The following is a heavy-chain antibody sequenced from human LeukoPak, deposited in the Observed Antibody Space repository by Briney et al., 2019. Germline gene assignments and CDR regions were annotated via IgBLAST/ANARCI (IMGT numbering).Heavy chain of an antibody. D-gene: IGHD2-21*02. J-gene: IGHJ4*02. Sequence: GASVKVSCKASGYTFTSYYMHWVRQAPGQGLEWMGGIIPIFGTANYAQKFQGRVTITTDESTSTAYMELSSLRSEDTAVYYCAFGGVVTPLKFDYWGQGTLVTVSS. CDR1: GYTFTSYY. V-gene: IGHV1-69*05. CDR3: AFGGVVTPLKFDY. CDR2: IIPIFGTA.